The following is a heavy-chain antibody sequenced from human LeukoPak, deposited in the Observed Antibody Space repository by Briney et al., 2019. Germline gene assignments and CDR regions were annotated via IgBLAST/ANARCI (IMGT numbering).Heavy chain of an antibody. V-gene: IGHV3-48*04. D-gene: IGHD3-3*01. J-gene: IGHJ3*02. Sequence: GGSLRLSCAASGFTVSSNYMSWVRQAPGKGLEWVSYISSSSSTIYYADSVKGRFTISRDNAKNSLYLQMNSLRAEDMALYYCAKSRRFLEWSHAFDIWGQGTMVTVSS. CDR1: GFTVSSNY. CDR2: ISSSSSTI. CDR3: AKSRRFLEWSHAFDI.